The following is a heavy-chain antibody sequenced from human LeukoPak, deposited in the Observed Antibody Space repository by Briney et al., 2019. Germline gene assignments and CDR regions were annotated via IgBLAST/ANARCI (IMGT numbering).Heavy chain of an antibody. CDR3: ARRGGYNYDYFDY. D-gene: IGHD3-16*01. Sequence: GESLKISCKGSGYSFSSYWISWVRQLPGKGLEWMGKIDPSDSYTNYSPSFQGQVTISADKSISTAYLQWSSLKASDTAMYYCARRGGYNYDYFDYWGQGTQVTVSS. CDR2: IDPSDSYT. J-gene: IGHJ4*02. V-gene: IGHV5-10-1*04. CDR1: GYSFSSYW.